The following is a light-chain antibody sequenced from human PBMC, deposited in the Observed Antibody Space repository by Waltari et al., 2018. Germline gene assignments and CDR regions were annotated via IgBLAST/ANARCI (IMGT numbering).Light chain of an antibody. V-gene: IGLV4-69*01. Sequence: QQPGKGPRYLMTVNSDGSHRKGDSISERFSGSGSGPEPYRTISSLQSEDEADYYCETGGHGTWGFGGGTKLTVL. J-gene: IGLJ3*02. CDR3: ETGGHGTWG. CDR2: VNSDGSH.